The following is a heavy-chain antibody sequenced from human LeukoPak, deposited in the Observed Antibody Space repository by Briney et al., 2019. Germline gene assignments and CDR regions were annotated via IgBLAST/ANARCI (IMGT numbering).Heavy chain of an antibody. D-gene: IGHD3-10*01. CDR2: IYYTGST. V-gene: IGHV4-59*11. Sequence: SETLSLTCTVSGGSISTPYWSWIRQPPGKGLEWIGYIYYTGSTNYNPSLKSRVTMAIDTSKNQFSLELTFVSAADTAVYYCARAQYASGSFFDYWGQGTLATVSS. CDR3: ARAQYASGSFFDY. CDR1: GGSISTPY. J-gene: IGHJ4*02.